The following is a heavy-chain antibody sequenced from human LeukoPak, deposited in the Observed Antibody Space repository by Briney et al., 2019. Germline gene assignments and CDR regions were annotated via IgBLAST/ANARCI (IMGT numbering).Heavy chain of an antibody. V-gene: IGHV1-8*02. CDR1: GYTFTSYD. D-gene: IGHD5-12*01. CDR2: MNPNSGNT. J-gene: IGHJ4*02. Sequence: ASVKVSCKASGYTFTSYDINWVRQATGQGLEWMGWMNPNSGNTGYAQKFQGRVTMTTDTSTSTAYMELRSLRSDDTAVYYCAREVRNSGLDYWGQGTLVTVSS. CDR3: AREVRNSGLDY.